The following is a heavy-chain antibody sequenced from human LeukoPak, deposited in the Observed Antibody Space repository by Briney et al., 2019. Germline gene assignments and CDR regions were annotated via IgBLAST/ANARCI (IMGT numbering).Heavy chain of an antibody. V-gene: IGHV4-59*05. CDR3: AREGGYGSGGLDY. D-gene: IGHD3-10*01. Sequence: ASETLSLTCTVSGGSISSYYWGWIRQPPGKGLEWIGSIYYSGSTYYNPSLKSRVTISVDTSKNQFSLKLSSVTAADTAVYYCAREGGYGSGGLDYWGQGTLVTVSS. CDR2: IYYSGST. J-gene: IGHJ4*02. CDR1: GGSISSYY.